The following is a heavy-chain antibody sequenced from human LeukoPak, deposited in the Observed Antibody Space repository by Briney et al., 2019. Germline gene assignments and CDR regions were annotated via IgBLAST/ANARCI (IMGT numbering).Heavy chain of an antibody. CDR2: IYSGGST. CDR3: AREGGYCSSTSCYWDYYGMDV. V-gene: IGHV3-66*01. D-gene: IGHD2-2*01. Sequence: PGGSLRLSCAASGFTVSSNYMSWVRQAPGKGLEWVSVIYSGGSTYYADSVKGRLTISRDNSKNTLYLQMNSLRAEDTAVYYCAREGGYCSSTSCYWDYYGMDVWGQGTTVTVSS. CDR1: GFTVSSNY. J-gene: IGHJ6*02.